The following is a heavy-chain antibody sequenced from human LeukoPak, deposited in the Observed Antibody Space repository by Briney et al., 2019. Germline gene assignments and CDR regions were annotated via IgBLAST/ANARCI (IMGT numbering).Heavy chain of an antibody. CDR2: ISYDGSNK. CDR3: ASSYLSPKGWFDP. V-gene: IGHV3-30-3*01. Sequence: GGSLRLSCAASGFTFRSYAMHWVRQAPGKGLEWVAVISYDGSNKYYADSVKGRFTISRDNSKNTLYLQMNSLRAEDTAVYYCASSYLSPKGWFDPWGQGTLVTVSS. CDR1: GFTFRSYA. J-gene: IGHJ5*02.